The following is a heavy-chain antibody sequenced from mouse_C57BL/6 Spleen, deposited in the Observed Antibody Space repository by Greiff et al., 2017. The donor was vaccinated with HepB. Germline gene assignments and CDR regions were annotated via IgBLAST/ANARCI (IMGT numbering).Heavy chain of an antibody. CDR3: ARMMVTSLYYAMDY. D-gene: IGHD2-3*01. CDR1: GYTFTGYW. CDR2: ILPGSGST. Sequence: VQLQQSGAELMKPGASVKLSCKATGYTFTGYWIEWVKQRPGHGLEWIGEILPGSGSTNYTEKFKGKATFTADKSSNTAYMQLSSLTTEDSAIYYCARMMVTSLYYAMDYRGQGNSVTVSS. J-gene: IGHJ4*01. V-gene: IGHV1-9*01.